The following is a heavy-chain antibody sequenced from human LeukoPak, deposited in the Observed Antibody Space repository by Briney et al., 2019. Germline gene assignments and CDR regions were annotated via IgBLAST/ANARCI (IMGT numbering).Heavy chain of an antibody. D-gene: IGHD3-10*01. CDR1: GYTFTGYY. J-gene: IGHJ6*02. V-gene: IGHV1-2*02. CDR2: INPNSGGT. CDR3: ARVWVRGVLYGMDV. Sequence: GASVKVSCKASGYTFTGYYMHWVRQTPGQGLEWAGWINPNSGGTKYAQKFQGRVTMTRDTSISTTYMELSRLRSDDTAVYYCARVWVRGVLYGMDVWGQGTTVTVSS.